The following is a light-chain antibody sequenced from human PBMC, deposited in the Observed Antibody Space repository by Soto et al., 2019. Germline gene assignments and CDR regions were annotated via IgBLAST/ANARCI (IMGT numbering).Light chain of an antibody. CDR1: NSNIGSFYD. CDR3: QSYDNSLSHVV. Sequence: QSVLTQPPSVSGAPGQRVTIPCTGSNSNIGSFYDVHWYQQLPGTVPKLLIYGDNNRPSGVPDRFSGAKSGTSASLAITGLQAEDEADYYCQSYDNSLSHVVFGGGTKLTVL. J-gene: IGLJ2*01. CDR2: GDN. V-gene: IGLV1-40*01.